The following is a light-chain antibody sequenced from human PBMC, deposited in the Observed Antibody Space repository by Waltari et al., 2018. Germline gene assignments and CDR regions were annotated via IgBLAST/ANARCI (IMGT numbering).Light chain of an antibody. CDR1: SSDIGSYNL. V-gene: IGLV2-23*01. CDR3: CSFAGTSVWV. CDR2: EGN. J-gene: IGLJ3*02. Sequence: QSALTQPASVSGSPGQSITISCTGTSSDIGSYNLVPWYQQHPGKAPKLMIYEGNKRPSGVSNRFSGSKSGNAASLTISGLQAEDEADYYCCSFAGTSVWVFGGGTKLTVL.